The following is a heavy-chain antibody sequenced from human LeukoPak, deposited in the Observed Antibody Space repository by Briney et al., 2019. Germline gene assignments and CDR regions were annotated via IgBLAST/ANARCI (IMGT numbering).Heavy chain of an antibody. CDR3: ARDPRSSWYFDY. V-gene: IGHV3-30-3*01. Sequence: PGRSLRLSCAAPGFTFSSYAMHWVRQAPGKGLEWVAVISYDGSNKYYADSVKGRFTISRDNSKNTLYLQMNSLRAEDTAVYYCARDPRSSWYFDYWGQGTLVTVSS. D-gene: IGHD6-13*01. J-gene: IGHJ4*02. CDR1: GFTFSSYA. CDR2: ISYDGSNK.